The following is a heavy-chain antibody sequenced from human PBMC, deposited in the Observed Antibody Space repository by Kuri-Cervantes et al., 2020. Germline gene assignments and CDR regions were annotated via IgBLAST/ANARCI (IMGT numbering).Heavy chain of an antibody. D-gene: IGHD4-17*01. CDR3: AKTSYGDYLDY. CDR1: GGSISSSSYY. Sequence: SETLSLTCTVSGGSISSSSYYWGWIRQPPGKGLEWIGSIYYSGSTYYNPSLKSRVTISVDTSKNQFSLKLSSVTAADAAVYYCAKTSYGDYLDYWGQGTLVTVSS. V-gene: IGHV4-39*01. J-gene: IGHJ4*02. CDR2: IYYSGST.